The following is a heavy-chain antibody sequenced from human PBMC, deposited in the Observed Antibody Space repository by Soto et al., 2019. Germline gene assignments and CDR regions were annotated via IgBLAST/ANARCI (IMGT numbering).Heavy chain of an antibody. Sequence: QIHLVQSGAEVKKPGASVKVSCKTSGYTFISYGINWLRQAPGQGLEWVGYINAYTGDTNYAQKFQGRVTMNTDTSTSTADMELTSLRSDDAAVYYCAREVYGREVWLEPWGQGTLVTVSS. J-gene: IGHJ5*02. CDR1: GYTFISYG. D-gene: IGHD3-10*01. V-gene: IGHV1-18*01. CDR3: AREVYGREVWLEP. CDR2: INAYTGDT.